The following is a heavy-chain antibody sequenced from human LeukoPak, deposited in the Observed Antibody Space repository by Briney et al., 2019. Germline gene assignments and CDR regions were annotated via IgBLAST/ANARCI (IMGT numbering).Heavy chain of an antibody. Sequence: GGSLRLSCAASGSTFSDSWMTWGRQAPGRGLEWVADINQDGKTKSYMDSVEGRFTISRDNARNSMYLQMSSLRAEDTAVYYCARDPAYGALDYWGQGTLVTVSS. J-gene: IGHJ4*02. D-gene: IGHD4-17*01. CDR3: ARDPAYGALDY. V-gene: IGHV3-7*01. CDR2: INQDGKTK. CDR1: GSTFSDSW.